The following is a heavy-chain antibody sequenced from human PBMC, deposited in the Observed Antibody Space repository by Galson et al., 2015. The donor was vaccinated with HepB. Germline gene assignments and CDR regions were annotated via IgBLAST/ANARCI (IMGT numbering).Heavy chain of an antibody. D-gene: IGHD3-22*01. CDR3: ARDRLVVSYDAFDI. V-gene: IGHV3-30*04. Sequence: SLRLSCAASGFTFSSYAMHWVRQVPGKGLEWVAVISYDGSNKNYADSVKGRFTISRDNSKNTLYLQMNSLRAEDTAVYYCARDRLVVSYDAFDIWGQGTMVTVSS. CDR1: GFTFSSYA. CDR2: ISYDGSNK. J-gene: IGHJ3*02.